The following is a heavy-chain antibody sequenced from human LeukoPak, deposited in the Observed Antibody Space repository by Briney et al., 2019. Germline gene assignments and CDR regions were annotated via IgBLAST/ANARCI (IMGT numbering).Heavy chain of an antibody. V-gene: IGHV3-7*03. D-gene: IGHD2-2*01. CDR3: AVVVPAARGYYFDY. CDR1: GFTFSSYW. J-gene: IGHJ4*02. Sequence: GGSLRLSCAASGFTFSSYWMSWVRQAPGKGLEWVANIKQDGSEKYYVDSVKGRFTISRDNAKNSLYLQMNSLRAEDTAVYYCAVVVPAARGYYFDYWGQGTLVTVSS. CDR2: IKQDGSEK.